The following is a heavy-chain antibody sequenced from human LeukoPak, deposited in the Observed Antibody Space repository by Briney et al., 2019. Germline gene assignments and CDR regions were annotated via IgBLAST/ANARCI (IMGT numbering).Heavy chain of an antibody. D-gene: IGHD2-15*01. CDR2: IKQDGSEK. V-gene: IGHV3-7*01. CDR1: GFIFSNYW. Sequence: GGSLRLSCAASGFIFSNYWMTWVRQAPGKGLEWVANIKQDGSEKYYVDSVKGRFTFSRDNAKNSLFLQMNSLRVEDTAVYYCARANLFYCSGGSCYIDYWGQGTLVTVSS. J-gene: IGHJ4*02. CDR3: ARANLFYCSGGSCYIDY.